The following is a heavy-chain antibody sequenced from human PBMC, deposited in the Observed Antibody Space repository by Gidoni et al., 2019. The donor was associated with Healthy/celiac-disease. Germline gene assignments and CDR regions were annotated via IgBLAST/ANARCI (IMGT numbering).Heavy chain of an antibody. J-gene: IGHJ4*02. D-gene: IGHD2-21*02. CDR1: GFTVSSHS. V-gene: IGHV3-21*01. Sequence: EVQLVESGGGLVKPGGSLRLPCAASGFTVSSHSLNWVRQAPGKGLEWVSSISSSSSYIYYADSLKGRFTISRDNAKNSLYLQMSSLRAEDTAVYYCAREGLGLAYCGGDCYSDFDYWGQGTLVTVSS. CDR3: AREGLGLAYCGGDCYSDFDY. CDR2: ISSSSSYI.